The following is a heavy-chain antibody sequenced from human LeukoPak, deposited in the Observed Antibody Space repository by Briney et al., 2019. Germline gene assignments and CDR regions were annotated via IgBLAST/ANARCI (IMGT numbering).Heavy chain of an antibody. V-gene: IGHV3-23*01. Sequence: GESLRLSCVASGLTFSNYAMSWVRQAPGKGLEWVSDISGTSDRTYYSDSVKGRFTMSRDNSKNTLYLQMNSLRAEDTAVYYCARVLPNIDYGDYFSFDYWGQGTLVTVSS. CDR2: ISGTSDRT. J-gene: IGHJ4*02. D-gene: IGHD4-17*01. CDR3: ARVLPNIDYGDYFSFDY. CDR1: GLTFSNYA.